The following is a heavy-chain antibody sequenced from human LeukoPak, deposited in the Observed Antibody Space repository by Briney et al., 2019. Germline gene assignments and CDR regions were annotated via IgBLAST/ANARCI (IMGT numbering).Heavy chain of an antibody. J-gene: IGHJ6*02. CDR2: IKQDGSEK. CDR1: GFTFSSYW. V-gene: IGHV3-7*05. CDR3: AKGDDFYYYNGMDV. Sequence: SGGSLRLSCAASGFTFSSYWMSWVRQAPGKGLEWVANIKQDGSEKYYVDSVKGRFTISRDNAKNSLYLQMSSLRAEDTGVYYCAKGDDFYYYNGMDVWGQGTTVTVSS.